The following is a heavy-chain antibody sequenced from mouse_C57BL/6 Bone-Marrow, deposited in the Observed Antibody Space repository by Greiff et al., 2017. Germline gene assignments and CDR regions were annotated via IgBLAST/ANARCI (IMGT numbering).Heavy chain of an antibody. CDR3: TVLLRSMDY. Sequence: DVKLVESGAELVRPGASVKLSCTASGFNIKDDYMHWVKQRPEQGLEWIGWIDPENGDTEYASKFQGKATITADTSSNTAYLQLSSLTSEDTAVYYCTVLLRSMDYWGQGTSVTVSS. V-gene: IGHV14-4*01. CDR2: IDPENGDT. J-gene: IGHJ4*01. D-gene: IGHD1-1*01. CDR1: GFNIKDDY.